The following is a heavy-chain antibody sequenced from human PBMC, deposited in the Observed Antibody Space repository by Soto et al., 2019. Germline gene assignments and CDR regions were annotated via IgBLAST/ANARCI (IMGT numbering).Heavy chain of an antibody. V-gene: IGHV3-48*01. J-gene: IGHJ5*02. CDR3: ARHPERIAEVGWFEP. CDR1: GFTFSIYS. CDR2: ISSSSSTI. D-gene: IGHD6-13*01. Sequence: EVQLVESGGGLVQPGASLRLSCAASGFTFSIYSMNWVRQAPGKGLEWVAYISSSSSTIYYADSVKGRFTISRDNAKNSLYLQMNSLRAEDTAVYYCARHPERIAEVGWFEPWGQGTLVTVSS.